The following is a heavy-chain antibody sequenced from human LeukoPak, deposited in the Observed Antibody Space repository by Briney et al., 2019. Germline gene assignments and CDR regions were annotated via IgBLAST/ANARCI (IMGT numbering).Heavy chain of an antibody. D-gene: IGHD1-26*01. CDR2: VYYTGST. CDR3: ASVFSGSYLPDY. Sequence: ASQTLSLTCTVSGGSISSDSYYWGWIRQPPGKGLEWIGSVYYTGSTFYSPSLKSRVTISLDTSKNQFSLKLTSVSAADTAVYYCASVFSGSYLPDYWGQGTLVTVSS. V-gene: IGHV4-39*01. J-gene: IGHJ4*02. CDR1: GGSISSDSYY.